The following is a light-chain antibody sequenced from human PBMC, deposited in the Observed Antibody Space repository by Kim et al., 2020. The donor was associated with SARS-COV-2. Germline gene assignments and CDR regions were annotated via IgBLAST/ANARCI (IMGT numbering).Light chain of an antibody. Sequence: QSVLTQPPSASGAPGQRVTLSCTGSSSNIGAGYEVHWYQQLQGTASKLVIYANTHRPTGIPDRCSGSKSGSSASMDITGLLAADKADYYCQSYDSGLSGSVFGTGTKVTVL. CDR3: QSYDSGLSGSV. J-gene: IGLJ1*01. V-gene: IGLV1-40*01. CDR2: ANT. CDR1: SSNIGAGYE.